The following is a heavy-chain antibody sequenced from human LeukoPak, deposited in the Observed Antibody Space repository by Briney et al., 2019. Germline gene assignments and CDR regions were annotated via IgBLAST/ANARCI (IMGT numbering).Heavy chain of an antibody. CDR3: ARVSWPHAFDI. J-gene: IGHJ3*02. Sequence: KPSETLSLTCTVSGGSISSYYWSWTRQPPGKGLEWIGYIYYSGSTNYNPSLKSRVTISVDTSKNQFSLKLSSVTAADTAVYYCARVSWPHAFDIWGQGTMVTVSS. CDR1: GGSISSYY. CDR2: IYYSGST. D-gene: IGHD6-13*01. V-gene: IGHV4-59*01.